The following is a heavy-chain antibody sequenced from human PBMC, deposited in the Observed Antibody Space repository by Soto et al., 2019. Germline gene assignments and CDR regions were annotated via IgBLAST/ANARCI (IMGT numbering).Heavy chain of an antibody. J-gene: IGHJ5*02. V-gene: IGHV5-51*01. CDR1: GYSFTSYW. Sequence: GEPLKCSYKGAGYSFTSYWIGWVRQMPWKGLEWMGIIYPGDSDTRYSPSFQSQVTISADKSISTAYLPWSSLKASDTAIYYCAGPNYYDSGGYSRGGDWFDPWGQGTLVTVSS. CDR3: AGPNYYDSGGYSRGGDWFDP. D-gene: IGHD3-22*01. CDR2: IYPGDSDT.